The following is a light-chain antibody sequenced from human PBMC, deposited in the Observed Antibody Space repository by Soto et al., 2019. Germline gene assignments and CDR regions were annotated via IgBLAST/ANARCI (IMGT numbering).Light chain of an antibody. CDR3: QQSYSTPIT. J-gene: IGKJ5*01. CDR1: QSVSSN. CDR2: GAS. Sequence: EIVMTQSPATLSVSPGERATLSCRASQSVSSNLAWYQQKPGQAPRLLIFGASKRATGIPDRFSGSGSGTEFTLTISSLQPDDFATYYCQQSYSTPITFGQGTRLEIK. V-gene: IGKV3-15*01.